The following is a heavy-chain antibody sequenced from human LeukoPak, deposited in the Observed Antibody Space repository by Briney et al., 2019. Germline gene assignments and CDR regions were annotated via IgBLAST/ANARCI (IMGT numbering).Heavy chain of an antibody. CDR1: AFTFSDCY. CDR2: ISSSSSYT. V-gene: IGHV3-11*03. CDR3: TRSYGDYVDY. Sequence: GGSLRLSCAASAFTFSDCYMSWIRQAPGKGLEWVSYISSSSSYTNYADSVKGRFTISRDNAKNSLYLQMNSLRAEDTAVYYCTRSYGDYVDYWGPGTLVTVSS. J-gene: IGHJ4*02. D-gene: IGHD4-17*01.